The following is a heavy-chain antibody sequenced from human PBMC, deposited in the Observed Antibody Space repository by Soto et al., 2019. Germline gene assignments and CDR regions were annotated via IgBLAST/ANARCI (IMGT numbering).Heavy chain of an antibody. D-gene: IGHD3-22*01. CDR1: GFTFSSYA. CDR2: ISGSGGST. V-gene: IGHV3-23*01. CDR3: AKGYYYDSSGYYPPFDY. J-gene: IGHJ4*02. Sequence: GGSLRLSCAASGFTFSSYAMSWVRHAPGKGLEWVSAISGSGGSTYYADSVKGRFTISRDNSKNTLYLQMNSLRAEDTAVYYCAKGYYYDSSGYYPPFDYWGQGTLVTVSS.